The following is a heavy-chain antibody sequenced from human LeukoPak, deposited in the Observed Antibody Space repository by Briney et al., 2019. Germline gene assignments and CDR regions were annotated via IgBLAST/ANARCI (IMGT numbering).Heavy chain of an antibody. Sequence: SVKVSFKASGGTFSSYAISWVRQAPGQGLEWMGGIIPIFGTANYAQKFQGRVTITADESTSTAYMELSSLRSEDTAVYYCASEWDGDYGDYYGMDVWGQGTTVTVSS. D-gene: IGHD4-17*01. CDR1: GGTFSSYA. V-gene: IGHV1-69*13. CDR3: ASEWDGDYGDYYGMDV. J-gene: IGHJ6*02. CDR2: IIPIFGTA.